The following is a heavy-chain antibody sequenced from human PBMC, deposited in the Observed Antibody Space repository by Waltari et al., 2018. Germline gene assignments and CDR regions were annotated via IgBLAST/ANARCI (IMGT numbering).Heavy chain of an antibody. D-gene: IGHD3-16*02. V-gene: IGHV4-39*01. J-gene: IGHJ4*02. Sequence: WIGSIDYSGSTYYNPSLKSRVTISVDTSKNQFSLKLSSVTAADTAVYYCARAIYDYVWGSYRYSGGEFDYWGQGTLVTVSS. CDR2: IDYSGST. CDR3: ARAIYDYVWGSYRYSGGEFDY.